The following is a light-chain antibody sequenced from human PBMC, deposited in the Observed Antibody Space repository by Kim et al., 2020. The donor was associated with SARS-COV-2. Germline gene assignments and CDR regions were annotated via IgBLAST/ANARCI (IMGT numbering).Light chain of an antibody. CDR3: QQRSNWPLT. Sequence: EIVLTQSPATLSLSPGERATLSCRASQSVSSYLAWYQQKPGQAPRLLISDASNRATGIPARFSGSGSGTDFTLTISSLEPEDVAVYYCQQRSNWPLTFGGGTKVDIK. CDR2: DAS. J-gene: IGKJ4*01. CDR1: QSVSSY. V-gene: IGKV3-11*01.